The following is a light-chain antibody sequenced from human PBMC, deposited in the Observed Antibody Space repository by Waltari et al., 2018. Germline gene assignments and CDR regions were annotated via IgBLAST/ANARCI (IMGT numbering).Light chain of an antibody. J-gene: IGKJ4*01. V-gene: IGKV3-15*01. Sequence: EIVMTQSPAILSVSPGERATLSCRASQSVGTNLAWYQQKPGQAPRLLFYGASTMDTGIPARFSGSGSGTEFTLTISSLQSEDFAVYYCQQYNNWPFTFGGGTKVEIK. CDR2: GAS. CDR1: QSVGTN. CDR3: QQYNNWPFT.